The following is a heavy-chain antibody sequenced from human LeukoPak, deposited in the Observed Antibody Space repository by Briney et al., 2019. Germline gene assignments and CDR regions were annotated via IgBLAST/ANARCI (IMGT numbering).Heavy chain of an antibody. CDR2: IYTSGIT. J-gene: IGHJ4*02. CDR1: GGSISTYY. Sequence: PSETLSLTCTVSGGSISTYYWTWIRQPAGKGLEWIGRIYTSGITDYNPSLKSRVTVSVDTSKNQFSLKLSSVTAADTAVYYCAREYSSFEYWGPGTLVTVSS. CDR3: AREYSSFEY. D-gene: IGHD6-13*01. V-gene: IGHV4-4*07.